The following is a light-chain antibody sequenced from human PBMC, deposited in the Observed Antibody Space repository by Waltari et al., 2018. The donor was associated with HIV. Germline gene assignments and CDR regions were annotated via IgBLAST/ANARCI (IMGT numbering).Light chain of an antibody. V-gene: IGLV2-11*01. CDR3: CSFAGSYTLV. J-gene: IGLJ3*02. Sequence: QSALTQPRSVSGSPGQSVTISCTGTSSDIGDYNYVSWYQQHPAKAPKLLIYDVTKRPSGVPDRFSGSKSGNTASLTSSGLQAEDEAAYYCCSFAGSYTLVFGGGTKLTVL. CDR2: DVT. CDR1: SSDIGDYNY.